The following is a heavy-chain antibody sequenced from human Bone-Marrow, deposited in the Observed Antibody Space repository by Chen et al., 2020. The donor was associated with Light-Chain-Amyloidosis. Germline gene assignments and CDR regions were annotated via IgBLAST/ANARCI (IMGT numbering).Heavy chain of an antibody. CDR3: ARDGIEGQWLPPDI. D-gene: IGHD6-19*01. Sequence: QLQLQESGPGLVKLSETLSLTCTVSGGSISSSSYYWGWIRQPPGKGLEWIGSIYYSGSTYYNPSLKSRVTISVDTSKNQFSLKLSSVTAADTAVYYCARDGIEGQWLPPDIWGQGTMVTVSS. J-gene: IGHJ3*02. CDR2: IYYSGST. CDR1: GGSISSSSYY. V-gene: IGHV4-39*07.